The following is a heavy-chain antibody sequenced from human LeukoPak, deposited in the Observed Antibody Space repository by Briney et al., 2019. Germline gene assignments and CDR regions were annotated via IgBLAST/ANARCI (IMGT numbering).Heavy chain of an antibody. V-gene: IGHV3-33*01. CDR2: IWYDGSNK. CDR3: ARPGGYAFDI. Sequence: QSGGSLRLSCAASGFTYSSYGMHWVRQAPGKGLEWVAVIWYDGSNKYYADSVKGRFTLSRDNSKDTLYLQMNSLRAADTAVYYCARPGGYAFDIWGQGTTVTVSS. D-gene: IGHD3-10*01. CDR1: GFTYSSYG. J-gene: IGHJ3*02.